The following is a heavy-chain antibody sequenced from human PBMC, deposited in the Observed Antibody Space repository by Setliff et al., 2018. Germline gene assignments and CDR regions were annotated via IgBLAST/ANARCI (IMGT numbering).Heavy chain of an antibody. Sequence: PSETLSLTCTVSGGSISSSSYYWGWIRQPPGKGLEWIGCIYYSGSTYYNPSLKSRVTISVDTSKNQFSLKLSSVTAADTAVYYCARGYSGYDYLKPFDYWGQGTLVTVSS. CDR3: ARGYSGYDYLKPFDY. D-gene: IGHD5-12*01. CDR1: GGSISSSSYY. CDR2: IYYSGST. V-gene: IGHV4-39*01. J-gene: IGHJ4*02.